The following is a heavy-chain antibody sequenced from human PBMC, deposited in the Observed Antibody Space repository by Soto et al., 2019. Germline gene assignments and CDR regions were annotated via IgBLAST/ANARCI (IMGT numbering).Heavy chain of an antibody. D-gene: IGHD2-15*01. CDR2: IYYSGST. J-gene: IGHJ6*02. V-gene: IGHV4-61*01. CDR1: GGSVSSGSYY. CDR3: ARVNIVVVGAATDGMDV. Sequence: QVQLQESGPGLVKPSETLSLTCTVSGGSVSSGSYYWSWIRQPPGKGLEWIGYIYYSGSTNYNPSPKGRGTLYLDTSKNQFSLKLSSVTAADTAVYYCARVNIVVVGAATDGMDVWGQGTTVTVSS.